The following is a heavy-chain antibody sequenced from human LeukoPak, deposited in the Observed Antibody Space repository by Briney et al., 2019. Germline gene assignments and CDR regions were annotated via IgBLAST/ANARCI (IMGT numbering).Heavy chain of an antibody. CDR1: GFTFSSYE. J-gene: IGHJ4*02. CDR3: ARRPPGVAAAGTGNFDY. Sequence: GGSLRPSCAASGFTFSSYEMNWVRQAPGKGLEWVSYISSSGSTIYYADSVKGRFTISRDNAKNSLYLQMNSLRAEDTAVYYCARRPPGVAAAGTGNFDYWGQGTLVTVSS. D-gene: IGHD6-13*01. V-gene: IGHV3-48*03. CDR2: ISSSGSTI.